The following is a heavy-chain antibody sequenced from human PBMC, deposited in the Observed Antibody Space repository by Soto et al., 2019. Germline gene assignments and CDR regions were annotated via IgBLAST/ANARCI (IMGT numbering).Heavy chain of an antibody. V-gene: IGHV3-21*01. Sequence: GGSLRLSCAASGFTFSSYSMNWVRQAPGKGLEWVSSISSSSSYIYYADSVKGRFTIPRDNAKNSLYLQMNSLRAEDTAVYYCARARPARPFLVCCFDYWGQGPLVTLSS. CDR3: ARARPARPFLVCCFDY. J-gene: IGHJ4*02. CDR2: ISSSSSYI. D-gene: IGHD6-6*01. CDR1: GFTFSSYS.